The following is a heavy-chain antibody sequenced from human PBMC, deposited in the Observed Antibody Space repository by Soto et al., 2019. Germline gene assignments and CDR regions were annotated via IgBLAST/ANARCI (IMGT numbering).Heavy chain of an antibody. Sequence: PGGSLRLSCAASGFTFSSYAMSWVRQAPGEGLEWVSAISGSGGSTYYADSVKGRFTISRDNSKNTLYLQMNSLRAEDTAVYYCANLDRVAGRLGIVPFFDYWGQGTLVTVSS. J-gene: IGHJ4*02. V-gene: IGHV3-23*01. CDR3: ANLDRVAGRLGIVPFFDY. CDR1: GFTFSSYA. D-gene: IGHD6-19*01. CDR2: ISGSGGST.